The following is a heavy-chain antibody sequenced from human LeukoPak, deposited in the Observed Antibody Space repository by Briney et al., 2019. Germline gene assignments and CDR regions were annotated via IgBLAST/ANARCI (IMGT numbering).Heavy chain of an antibody. CDR2: IFSNDEK. CDR1: GFSLSNARMG. D-gene: IGHD2-15*01. CDR3: ARKTVVVVAATRGNWFDP. V-gene: IGHV2-26*01. J-gene: IGHJ5*02. Sequence: ESGPVLVKPTETLTLTCTVSGFSLSNARMGVSWIRQPPGKALEWLAHIFSNDEKSYSTSLKSRLTISKDTSKSQVVLTMTNMDPVDTATYYCARKTVVVVAATRGNWFDPWGQGTLVTVSS.